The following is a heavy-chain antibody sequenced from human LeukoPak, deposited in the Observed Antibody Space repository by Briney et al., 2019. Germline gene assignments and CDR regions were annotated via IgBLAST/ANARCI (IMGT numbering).Heavy chain of an antibody. CDR2: IYPGDSDT. CDR3: ARRDVLLWFGELLGGWFDP. CDR1: GYSFTSYW. J-gene: IGHJ5*02. Sequence: GESLKISCKGFGYSFTSYWIGWVRQMPGKGLEWMGIIYPGDSDTKYSPSFQGQVTISADKSISTAYLQWSSLKASDTAMYYCARRDVLLWFGELLGGWFDPWGQGTLVTVSS. V-gene: IGHV5-51*01. D-gene: IGHD3-10*01.